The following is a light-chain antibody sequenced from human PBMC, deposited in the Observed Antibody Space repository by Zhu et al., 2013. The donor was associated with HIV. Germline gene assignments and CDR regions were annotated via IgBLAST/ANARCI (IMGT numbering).Light chain of an antibody. V-gene: IGKV1-33*01. CDR1: QDISNY. J-gene: IGKJ1*01. CDR2: DAS. Sequence: DIQMTQSPSSLSASVGDRVTITCQASQDISNYLNWYQQKPGKAPKLLIYDASNLETGVPSRFSGSGSGTDFTLTINSLQPDDFATYYCQQYNSFWTFGQGTKVE. CDR3: QQYNSFWT.